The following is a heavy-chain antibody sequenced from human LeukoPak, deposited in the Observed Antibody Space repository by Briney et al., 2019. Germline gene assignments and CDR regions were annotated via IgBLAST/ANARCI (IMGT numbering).Heavy chain of an antibody. CDR2: IYPGDSDT. D-gene: IGHD3-22*01. CDR3: ARPNITSYYDSRGYDAFDV. J-gene: IGHJ3*01. Sequence: GESLKIFCKGSGYRFSTYWIAWVRQMPGKGLEWMGIIYPGDSDTRYSPSFQGQVTISADKSVNTAYLQWSSLKASDTAMYYCARPNITSYYDSRGYDAFDVWGQGTMVTVYS. V-gene: IGHV5-51*01. CDR1: GYRFSTYW.